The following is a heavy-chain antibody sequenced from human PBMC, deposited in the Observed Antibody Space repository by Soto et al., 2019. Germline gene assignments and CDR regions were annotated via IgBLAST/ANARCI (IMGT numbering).Heavy chain of an antibody. CDR3: TREQSDDNYFDP. D-gene: IGHD6-19*01. CDR1: NAGLSRGCHY. CDR2: IYYSGGT. V-gene: IGHV4-61*01. Sequence: LETLSLDCTVCNAGLSRGCHYYTWVRQPPGKGLEWLGYIYYSGGTNYNPSLKSRVTISLDKSKSQFSLRLISVTAADTAVYYCTREQSDDNYFDPWGQGTLVTVSS. J-gene: IGHJ5*02.